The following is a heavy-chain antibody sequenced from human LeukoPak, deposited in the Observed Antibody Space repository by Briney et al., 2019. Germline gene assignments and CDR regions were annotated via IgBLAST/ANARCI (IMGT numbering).Heavy chain of an antibody. CDR1: GFTFSCYS. D-gene: IGHD2-15*01. CDR2: ISSSSSYI. J-gene: IGHJ6*02. Sequence: GGSLRLSCAASGFTFSCYSMNWVRQAPGKGLEWVSSISSSSSYIYYADSVKGRFTISRDNAKNSLYLQMNSLRAEDTAVYYCARADCSGGSCHVRYYYGMDVWGQGTTVTVSS. V-gene: IGHV3-21*01. CDR3: ARADCSGGSCHVRYYYGMDV.